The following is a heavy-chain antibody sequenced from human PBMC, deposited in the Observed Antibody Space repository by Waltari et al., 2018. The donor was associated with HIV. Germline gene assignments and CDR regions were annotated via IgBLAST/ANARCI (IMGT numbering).Heavy chain of an antibody. CDR2: LYPDDTT. J-gene: IGHJ5*02. V-gene: IGHV3-53*01. CDR1: NFSVSDKH. CDR3: ATGVRYYGP. Sequence: AESGGRLIQPGGSLGLSCTASNFSVSDKHVTWIRQAPGGSLEWVGVLYPDDTTHYADSVSGRFTISRAKSRTTVLLLMNGLFVDDTATYFCATGVRYYGPWGQGTRVTVSS. D-gene: IGHD3-10*01.